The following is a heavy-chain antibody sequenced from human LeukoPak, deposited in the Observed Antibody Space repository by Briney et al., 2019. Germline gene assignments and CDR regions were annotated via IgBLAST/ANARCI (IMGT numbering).Heavy chain of an antibody. CDR2: IWYDGSNK. Sequence: PGGSLRLSCAASGFTFSSYGMHWVRQAPGKGLEWVAVIWYDGSNKYYADSVKGRFTISRDNSKNTLYLQMNSLRAEDTAVYYCARGDHSSSWYKGIDPWGQGTLVTVSS. D-gene: IGHD6-13*01. V-gene: IGHV3-33*01. CDR3: ARGDHSSSWYKGIDP. CDR1: GFTFSSYG. J-gene: IGHJ5*02.